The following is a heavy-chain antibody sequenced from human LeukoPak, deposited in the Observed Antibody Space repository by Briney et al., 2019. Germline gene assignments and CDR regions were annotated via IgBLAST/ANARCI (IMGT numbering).Heavy chain of an antibody. CDR3: ARGTTAAAGIFDC. CDR2: IYSSGGT. Sequence: SETLSLTCSVSGGSISSYYWSWVRQPAGKGLEWIGRIYSSGGTSYNPSLNSRVTMSVDTSNNQFSLRLPSVTAADTAVYYCARGTTAAAGIFDCWGQGSLVTVSS. J-gene: IGHJ4*02. CDR1: GGSISSYY. V-gene: IGHV4-4*07. D-gene: IGHD6-13*01.